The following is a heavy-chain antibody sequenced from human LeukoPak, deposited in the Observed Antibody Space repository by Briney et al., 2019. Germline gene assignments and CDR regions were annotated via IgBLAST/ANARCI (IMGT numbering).Heavy chain of an antibody. Sequence: SETLSLTCTVSGGSISSSSYYWGWIRQPPGKVLEWIGSIYYSGSTYYNPSLKSRVTISVDTSKNQFSLKLSSVTAADTAVYYCARQGSWRLDYWGQGTLVTVSS. D-gene: IGHD6-13*01. CDR1: GGSISSSSYY. V-gene: IGHV4-39*07. CDR2: IYYSGST. CDR3: ARQGSWRLDY. J-gene: IGHJ4*02.